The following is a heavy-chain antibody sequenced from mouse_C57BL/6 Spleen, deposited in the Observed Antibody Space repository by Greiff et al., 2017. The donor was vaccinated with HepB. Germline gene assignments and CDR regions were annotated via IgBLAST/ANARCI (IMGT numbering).Heavy chain of an antibody. CDR2: IYPGDGDT. V-gene: IGHV1-82*01. CDR3: ARPQLGRGLAY. Sequence: VQLQQSGPELVKPGASVKISCKASGYAFSSSWMNWVKQRPGKGLEWIGRIYPGDGDTNYNGKFKGKATLTADKSSSTAYMQLSSLTSEDSAVYFCARPQLGRGLAYWGQGTLVTVSA. CDR1: GYAFSSSW. J-gene: IGHJ3*01. D-gene: IGHD4-1*02.